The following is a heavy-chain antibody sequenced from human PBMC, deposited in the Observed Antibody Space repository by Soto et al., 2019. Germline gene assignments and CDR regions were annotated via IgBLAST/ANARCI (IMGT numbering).Heavy chain of an antibody. J-gene: IGHJ3*02. CDR3: GRGGGVGVAGPAALEM. Sequence: QLHLVQSGAVVKKPGASVTVSCSASGYPVTAYYMHWVRQAPGRGLEWMGGVNPATGAAKYTPTLQGRVTVTRGTSTSSVFTGLSGLTSEDTAVFYRGRGGGVGVAGPAALEMWGQGTLVTVSS. D-gene: IGHD3-3*01. CDR1: GYPVTAYY. V-gene: IGHV1-2*02. CDR2: VNPATGAA.